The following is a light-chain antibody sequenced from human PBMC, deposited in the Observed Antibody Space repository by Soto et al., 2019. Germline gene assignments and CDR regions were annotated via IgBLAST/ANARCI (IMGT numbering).Light chain of an antibody. CDR2: GVS. CDR1: GSDIGRYNY. Sequence: QSVLTQPASVSGSPGQSITISCTGTGSDIGRYNYVSWYQHHPGKVPKLIIYGVSNRPSGVSSRFSGSKSGNTASLTVSGLQAEDEADYYCSSYTLTSTLLFGGGTKLTVL. V-gene: IGLV2-14*01. CDR3: SSYTLTSTLL. J-gene: IGLJ3*02.